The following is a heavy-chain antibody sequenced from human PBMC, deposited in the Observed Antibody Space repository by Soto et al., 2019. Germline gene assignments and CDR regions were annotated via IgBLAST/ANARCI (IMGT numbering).Heavy chain of an antibody. D-gene: IGHD7-27*01. CDR2: ISGSGGST. CDR1: GFTFSSYA. V-gene: IGHV3-23*01. CDR3: TRGLNWEAY. Sequence: GGSLRLSCAASGFTFSSYAMSWVRQAPGKGLEWVSAISGSGGSTYYADSVKGRFTISRDNSKNTLYLQMNSLRVDDTAVYYCTRGLNWEAYWGQGTLVTVSS. J-gene: IGHJ4*02.